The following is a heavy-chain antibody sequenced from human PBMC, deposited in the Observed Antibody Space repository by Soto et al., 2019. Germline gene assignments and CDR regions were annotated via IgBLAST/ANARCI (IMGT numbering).Heavy chain of an antibody. CDR1: GFTFSNYD. CDR3: AKVLRYWYFDL. V-gene: IGHV3-23*01. CDR2: ISGSDNNT. D-gene: IGHD2-8*02. Sequence: EVQLLESGGGLVQPGGSLRLSCAASGFTFSNYDMSWVRQAPGKGLEWVSSISGSDNNTYYADSVKGRFTISRDNSRSTLSLQISSLRAEDTAMYFCAKVLRYWYFDLWGRGTLVTVSS. J-gene: IGHJ2*01.